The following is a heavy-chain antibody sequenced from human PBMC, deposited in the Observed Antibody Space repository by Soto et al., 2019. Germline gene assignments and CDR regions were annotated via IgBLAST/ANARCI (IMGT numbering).Heavy chain of an antibody. CDR2: IRRKANSYTT. CDR3: ARLGGWSGGSSGMDV. CDR1: GLIFSDYH. Sequence: EVQLVESGGGLVQPGGSLRLSCAASGLIFSDYHMDWVRQAPGKGLEWVGRIRRKANSYTTEYAASVKGRSTISRDDSTSSLYLQMNGLKSEDTAVCYCARLGGWSGGSSGMDVWGQGTTVTVSS. D-gene: IGHD6-19*01. V-gene: IGHV3-72*01. J-gene: IGHJ6*02.